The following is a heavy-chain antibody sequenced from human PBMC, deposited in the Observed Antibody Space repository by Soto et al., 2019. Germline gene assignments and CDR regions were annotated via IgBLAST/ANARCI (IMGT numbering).Heavy chain of an antibody. V-gene: IGHV3-30*18. Sequence: QVQLVESGGGVVQPGRSLRLSCAASGFTFSNYGMHWVRQAPGKGLEWVIVISYDGNVAYYADSVKGRFTISRDNSKNTLYLQMISLRTEDTAMYYCAKEGPITNWYFDYWGQGTLVTVSS. CDR2: ISYDGNVA. J-gene: IGHJ4*02. CDR1: GFTFSNYG. CDR3: AKEGPITNWYFDY. D-gene: IGHD1-1*01.